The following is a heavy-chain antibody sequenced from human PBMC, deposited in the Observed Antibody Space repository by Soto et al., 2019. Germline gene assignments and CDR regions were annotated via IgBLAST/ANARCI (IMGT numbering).Heavy chain of an antibody. J-gene: IGHJ6*02. Sequence: PWETLSLTGTVSGGSISSYYWSWIRQPPGKGLEWIGYIYYSGSTNYNPSLKSRVTISVDTSKNQFSLKLSSVTAADTAVYYCARDQGYYDSSGYYYGAYYYYYGMDVWGQGTTVTVSS. CDR3: ARDQGYYDSSGYYYGAYYYYYGMDV. D-gene: IGHD3-22*01. CDR2: IYYSGST. CDR1: GGSISSYY. V-gene: IGHV4-59*01.